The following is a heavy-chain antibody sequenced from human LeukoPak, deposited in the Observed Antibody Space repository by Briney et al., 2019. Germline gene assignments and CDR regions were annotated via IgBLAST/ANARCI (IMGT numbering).Heavy chain of an antibody. Sequence: SETLSLTCTVSGGSISSYYWSWIRQPPGKGLEWIGYIYYTGTTNYNPSLKNRVTISADTSKNQFSLKLNSVTAADTAVYYCASILDGMDAWGQGTTVSVSS. CDR3: ASILDGMDA. V-gene: IGHV4-59*08. CDR1: GGSISSYY. J-gene: IGHJ6*02. CDR2: IYYTGTT.